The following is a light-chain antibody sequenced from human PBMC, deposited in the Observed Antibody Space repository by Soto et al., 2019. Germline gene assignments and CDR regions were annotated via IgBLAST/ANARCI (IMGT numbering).Light chain of an antibody. CDR1: QSVSSSY. Sequence: EIVLTQSPGTLSLSPVEGATRSFRASQSVSSSYLAWYQQKPGQAPRLLIYGASSRATGIPDRFSGSGSGTDFTLTISRLETEDFAVYYCQQYGSSITFGPGTKVDIK. CDR2: GAS. J-gene: IGKJ3*01. V-gene: IGKV3-20*01. CDR3: QQYGSSIT.